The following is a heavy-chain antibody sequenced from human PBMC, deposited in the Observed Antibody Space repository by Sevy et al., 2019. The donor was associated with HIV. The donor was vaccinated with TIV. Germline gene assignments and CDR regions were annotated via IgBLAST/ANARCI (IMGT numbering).Heavy chain of an antibody. CDR2: ISSSSSYI. Sequence: GGSLRLSCAASGFTFSSYSMNWVRQAPGKGLEWVSSISSSSSYIYYADSVKGRFTISRDNAKNSLYLQMNSLRAEDTAVYYCARYDGDYGGDCYPRHDAFDIWGQGTMVTVSS. CDR1: GFTFSSYS. D-gene: IGHD2-21*02. V-gene: IGHV3-21*01. J-gene: IGHJ3*02. CDR3: ARYDGDYGGDCYPRHDAFDI.